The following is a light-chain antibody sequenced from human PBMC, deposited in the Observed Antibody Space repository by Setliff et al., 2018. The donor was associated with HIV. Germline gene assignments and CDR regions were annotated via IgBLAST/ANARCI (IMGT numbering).Light chain of an antibody. Sequence: DIVMTQSPDSLAVSLGERATINCKSSQSVLYSSNNKNYLAWYQQKPGQPPKLLIYWASTRESGVPDRFSGSESGTDFTLTISSLQAEDVAVYYCQQYYSTLRTFGGGTKVDIK. CDR1: QSVLYSSNNKNY. V-gene: IGKV4-1*01. CDR3: QQYYSTLRT. CDR2: WAS. J-gene: IGKJ4*02.